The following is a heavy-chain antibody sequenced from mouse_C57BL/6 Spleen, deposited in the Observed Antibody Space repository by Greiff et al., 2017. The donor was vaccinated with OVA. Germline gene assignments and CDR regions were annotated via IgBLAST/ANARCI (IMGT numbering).Heavy chain of an antibody. CDR2: IDPSDSYT. Sequence: VKQRPGQGLEWIGEIDPSDSYTNYNQKFKGKSTLTVDKSSSTAYMQLSSLTSEDSAVYYCARMSTTGFDYWGQGTTLTVSS. D-gene: IGHD1-1*01. CDR3: ARMSTTGFDY. V-gene: IGHV1-69*01. J-gene: IGHJ2*01.